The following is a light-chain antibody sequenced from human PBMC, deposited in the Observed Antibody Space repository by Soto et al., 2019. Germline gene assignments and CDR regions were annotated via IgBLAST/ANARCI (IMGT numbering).Light chain of an antibody. CDR3: SSYTSSSTLGV. V-gene: IGLV2-14*01. CDR1: SSDVGGYKY. CDR2: EVS. Sequence: QSVLTQPASMSGSPGQSITISCTGTSSDVGGYKYVSWYQQHPGKAPKLMIYEVSNRPSGVSNRFSGSKSGNTASLTISGLHAEDEADYYCSSYTSSSTLGVFGGGTKVTVL. J-gene: IGLJ2*01.